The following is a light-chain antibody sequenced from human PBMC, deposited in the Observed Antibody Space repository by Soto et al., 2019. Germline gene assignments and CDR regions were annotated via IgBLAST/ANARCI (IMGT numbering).Light chain of an antibody. J-gene: IGLJ1*01. CDR3: QSYDSSLSGYYV. V-gene: IGLV1-40*01. CDR1: SSNIGAGYD. CDR2: GNS. Sequence: QSVLTQPPSVCGAPGQRVTISCTGSSSNIGAGYDVHWYQQLPGTAPKLLIYGNSNRPSGVPDRFSGSKSGTSASLAINGLQAEDEADYYCQSYDSSLSGYYVFGTGTKVTVL.